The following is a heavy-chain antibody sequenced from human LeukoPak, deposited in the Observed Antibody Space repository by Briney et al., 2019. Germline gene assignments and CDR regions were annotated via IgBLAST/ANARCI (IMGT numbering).Heavy chain of an antibody. CDR3: ASHLAGGSWGGGVDI. V-gene: IGHV5-51*02. J-gene: IGHJ3*02. Sequence: QSPGYTLTVYGRAGLGRIHGKGWGWMGILYTGESDTRYSPSVQGQVTISADKSISTAYLQWSSLKASDTAMYYCASHLAGGSWGGGVDIWGQGAMVTVSS. CDR2: LYTGESDT. CDR1: GYTLTVYG. D-gene: IGHD1-26*01.